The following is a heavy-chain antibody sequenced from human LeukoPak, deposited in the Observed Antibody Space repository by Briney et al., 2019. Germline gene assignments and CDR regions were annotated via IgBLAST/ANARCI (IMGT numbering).Heavy chain of an antibody. CDR1: GGSISTYY. Sequence: SETLSLTCTVSGGSISTYYWSWIRQPPGKGLEWIGYIYYSGSTDYNPSLKSRVTISVDTSRNQFSLRLSSVTAADTAVYYCARVTGYMTEDFFDYWGQGTLVTVSS. CDR3: ARVTGYMTEDFFDY. D-gene: IGHD6-13*01. CDR2: IYYSGST. V-gene: IGHV4-59*01. J-gene: IGHJ4*02.